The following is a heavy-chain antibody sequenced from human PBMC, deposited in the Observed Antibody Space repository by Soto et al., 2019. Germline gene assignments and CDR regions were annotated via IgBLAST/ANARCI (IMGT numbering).Heavy chain of an antibody. CDR3: ASNGYYYYYYMDV. J-gene: IGHJ6*03. D-gene: IGHD2-8*01. CDR2: IYYSGST. CDR1: GGSISSGGYY. Sequence: SETLSLTCTVSGGSISSGGYYWSWIRQHPGKGLEWIGYIYYSGSTYYNPSLKSRVTISVDTSKNQFSLKLSSVTAADTAVYYCASNGYYYYYYMDVWGKGTTVTVSS. V-gene: IGHV4-31*03.